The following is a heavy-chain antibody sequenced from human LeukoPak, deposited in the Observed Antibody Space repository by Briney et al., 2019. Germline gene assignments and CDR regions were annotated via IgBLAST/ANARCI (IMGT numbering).Heavy chain of an antibody. CDR2: ISGSGGST. CDR1: GFTFSSYA. J-gene: IGHJ4*02. CDR3: AEDGIRDFDCFDY. Sequence: GGSLRLSCAASGFTFSSYAMSWVRQAPGKGLEWVSAISGSGGSTYYADSVKGRFTISRDNSKNTLYLQMNSLRAEDTAFFFQAEDGIRDFDCFDYWGQGTLVTVSS. V-gene: IGHV3-23*01. D-gene: IGHD3-9*01.